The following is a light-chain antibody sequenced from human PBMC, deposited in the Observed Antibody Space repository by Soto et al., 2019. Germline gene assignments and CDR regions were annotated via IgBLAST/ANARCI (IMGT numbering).Light chain of an antibody. CDR1: QPISDY. V-gene: IGKV1-39*01. CDR2: TTS. CDR3: QQHYNTPRT. J-gene: IGKJ1*01. Sequence: DIQMTQSPSSLSASVGDRVTITCRTSQPISDYLNWHQQKPGKAPTLLIYTTSNLQSGVPSRFSGSGSATHFTLIISSLQPEDFATYYCQQHYNTPRTFGQGTKVDIK.